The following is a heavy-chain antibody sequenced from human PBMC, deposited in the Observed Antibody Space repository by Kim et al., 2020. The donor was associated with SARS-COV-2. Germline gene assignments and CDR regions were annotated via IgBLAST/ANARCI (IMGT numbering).Heavy chain of an antibody. CDR1: GGSFSGYY. CDR2: INHSGST. CDR3: ARAQGSSQWLVIDY. V-gene: IGHV4-34*01. Sequence: SDTLSLTCAVYGGSFSGYYWSWIRQPPGKGLEWIGEINHSGSTNYNPSLKSRVTISVDTSKNQFSLKLSSVTAADTAVYYCARAQGSSQWLVIDYWGQGTLVTVSS. D-gene: IGHD6-19*01. J-gene: IGHJ4*02.